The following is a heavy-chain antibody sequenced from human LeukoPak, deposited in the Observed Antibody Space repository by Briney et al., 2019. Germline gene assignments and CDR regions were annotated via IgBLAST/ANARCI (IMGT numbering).Heavy chain of an antibody. V-gene: IGHV3-21*01. J-gene: IGHJ4*02. CDR2: ISSSSRYI. D-gene: IGHD7-27*01. Sequence: XKGVEWVSSISSSSRYIYYADSVKGRFTISRDNAENSLYLQMNSLRAEDTAVYYCASWGTSRWGQGTLVTVSS. CDR3: ASWGTSR.